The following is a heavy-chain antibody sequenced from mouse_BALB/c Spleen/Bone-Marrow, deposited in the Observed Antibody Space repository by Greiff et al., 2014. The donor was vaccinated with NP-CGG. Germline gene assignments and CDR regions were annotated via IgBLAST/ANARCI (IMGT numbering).Heavy chain of an antibody. Sequence: VQLKQSGAELLRPGASVKISCKAFGYTFTDYHINWVKQRPGQGLDWIGYINPYNDYTNYNQKFKGKATLIVDKSSSTAYMELSSLTSEDSAVFYCARHGSSYVRFAYWGQGTLVTVSA. CDR3: ARHGSSYVRFAY. CDR2: INPYNDYT. V-gene: IGHV1S45*01. CDR1: GYTFTDYH. J-gene: IGHJ3*01. D-gene: IGHD1-1*01.